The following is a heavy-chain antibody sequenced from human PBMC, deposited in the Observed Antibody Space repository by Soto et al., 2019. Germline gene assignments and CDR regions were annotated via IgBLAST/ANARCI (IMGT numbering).Heavy chain of an antibody. CDR2: IYYSGST. V-gene: IGHV4-61*01. D-gene: IGHD6-25*01. Sequence: PSETLSLTCTVSGGSVSSGSYYWSWIRQPPGKGLECIGYIYYSGSTNYNPSLKSRVTISVDTSKNQFSLKLSSVTAADTAVYYFARFTSSGGLVNYFASWGQGPLVTVSS. CDR1: GGSVSSGSYY. J-gene: IGHJ4*02. CDR3: ARFTSSGGLVNYFAS.